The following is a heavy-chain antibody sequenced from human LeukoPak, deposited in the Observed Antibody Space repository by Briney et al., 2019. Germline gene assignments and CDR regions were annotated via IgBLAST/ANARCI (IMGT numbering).Heavy chain of an antibody. CDR3: ARAPSSSNDY. D-gene: IGHD6-6*01. CDR2: ISSSSSYI. J-gene: IGHJ4*02. Sequence: PWGSLTLSCAASGFTFSSYNMNWVRQPPGKGLEWVASISSSSSYIYYADSVKGRFTISRDNAKNSLYLQMNSLRAEDTAVYYCARAPSSSNDYWGQGTLVPVSS. CDR1: GFTFSSYN. V-gene: IGHV3-21*01.